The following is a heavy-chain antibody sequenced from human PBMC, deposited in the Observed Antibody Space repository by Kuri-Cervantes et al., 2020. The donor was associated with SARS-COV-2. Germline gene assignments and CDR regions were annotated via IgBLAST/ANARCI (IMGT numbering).Heavy chain of an antibody. V-gene: IGHV1-24*01. CDR3: ARGGDIVVVPAAASGVTYYYYGMDV. CDR1: GYTLTELS. CDR2: FDPEDGET. D-gene: IGHD2-2*01. J-gene: IGHJ6*02. Sequence: ASVKVSCKVSGYTLTELSMHWVRQAPGKGLEWMGGFDPEDGETIYAQKFQGRVTMTEDTSTDTAYMELSSLRSEDTAVYYCARGGDIVVVPAAASGVTYYYYGMDVWGQGTTVTVSS.